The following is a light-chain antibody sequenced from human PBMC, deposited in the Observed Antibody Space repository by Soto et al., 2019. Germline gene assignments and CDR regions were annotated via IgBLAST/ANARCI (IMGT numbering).Light chain of an antibody. CDR2: DVS. Sequence: QSVLTQSASVSGSPGQSITISCTGTSSDVGGYNYVSRYQQHPGKAPKLIIYDVSNRPSGVSTRFSGSKSGNTASLTISGLQAEDEADYSCSSYTSTNSWVFGGGTKLTVL. CDR1: SSDVGGYNY. CDR3: SSYTSTNSWV. V-gene: IGLV2-14*01. J-gene: IGLJ3*02.